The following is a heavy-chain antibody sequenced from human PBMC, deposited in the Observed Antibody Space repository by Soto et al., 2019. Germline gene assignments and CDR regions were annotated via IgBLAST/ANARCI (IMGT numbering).Heavy chain of an antibody. CDR1: GFSLSNARMG. V-gene: IGHV2-26*01. CDR2: IFLNDEK. D-gene: IGHD1-7*01. J-gene: IGHJ4*02. Sequence: QVTLKESGPVLVKPTETLTLTCTVSGFSLSNARMGVSWIRQPPGKALEWLAHIFLNDEKSYSTSLKSRLTISKDTSKSQVVLTMTNMDPVDTATYYCARTDRELRTTDYWGQGTLVTVSS. CDR3: ARTDRELRTTDY.